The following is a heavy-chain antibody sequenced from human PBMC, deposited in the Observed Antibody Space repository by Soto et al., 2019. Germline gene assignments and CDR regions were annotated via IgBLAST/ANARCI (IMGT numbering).Heavy chain of an antibody. J-gene: IGHJ4*02. V-gene: IGHV3-11*01. D-gene: IGHD3-10*01. CDR2: ISKDSGRAT. CDR1: GVIFREWC. CDR3: AKSARVKVSGNYFDY. Sequence: GGSLRLSCAASGVIFREWCMSWIRQAPGKGLEWISYISKDSGRATRYADSVKGRFTISRDNAKNSLFLQMNNLTVEDTAVYYCAKSARVKVSGNYFDYWRRGTLVTVSS.